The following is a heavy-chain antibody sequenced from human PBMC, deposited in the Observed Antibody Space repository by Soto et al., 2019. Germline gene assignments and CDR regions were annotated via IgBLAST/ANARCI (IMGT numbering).Heavy chain of an antibody. J-gene: IGHJ3*02. CDR3: ARLVAVAVSAFDI. Sequence: QLQLQESGPGLVKPSETLSLTCTVSGGSISSSSYYWGWIRQPPGKGLEWIGSIYYSGSTYYNPSLKSRVTISVDTSKNQFTLKLSSVTAADTAVYYCARLVAVAVSAFDIWGQGTMVTVSS. CDR1: GGSISSSSYY. D-gene: IGHD6-19*01. V-gene: IGHV4-39*01. CDR2: IYYSGST.